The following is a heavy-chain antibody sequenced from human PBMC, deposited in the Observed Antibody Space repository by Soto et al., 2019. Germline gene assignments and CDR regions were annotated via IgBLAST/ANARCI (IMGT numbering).Heavy chain of an antibody. CDR1: GYTFTGYY. CDR3: ARDLYCSGGSCYSFSI. D-gene: IGHD2-15*01. V-gene: IGHV1-2*04. J-gene: IGHJ3*02. Sequence: ASVEVSCKASGYTFTGYYMHWVRQAPGQGLKWMGWINPNSGGTNYGQKFQGWVTMTRDTSIRAAYMEVSRVRSDDTAVYYCARDLYCSGGSCYSFSIWGQGTMVTVSS. CDR2: INPNSGGT.